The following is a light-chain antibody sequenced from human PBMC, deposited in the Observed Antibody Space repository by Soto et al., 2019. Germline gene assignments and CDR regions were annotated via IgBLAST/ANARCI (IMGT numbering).Light chain of an antibody. J-gene: IGKJ1*01. Sequence: DIVLTQSPGTVSLSPGERATLSCRASQSVSSSYVAWYQQKPGQAPRLLIYGASSRATGIPDRFSGSGSGTDFTLTISRLEPEDFAVYYCQQYGSSPWTFGQGTKVEIK. CDR3: QQYGSSPWT. CDR1: QSVSSSY. V-gene: IGKV3-20*01. CDR2: GAS.